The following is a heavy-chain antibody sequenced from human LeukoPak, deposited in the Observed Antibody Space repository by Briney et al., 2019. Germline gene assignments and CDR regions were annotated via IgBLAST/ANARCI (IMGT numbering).Heavy chain of an antibody. Sequence: PGRSLRLSCAASGFTFDDYAMHWVRQAPGKGLEWVSGISWNSGSIGYADSVKGRFTISRDNAKNSLYLQMNSLRAEDTALYYCAKEGTSYEADYWGQGTLDTVSS. V-gene: IGHV3-9*01. CDR2: ISWNSGSI. J-gene: IGHJ4*02. CDR3: AKEGTSYEADY. CDR1: GFTFDDYA. D-gene: IGHD3-16*01.